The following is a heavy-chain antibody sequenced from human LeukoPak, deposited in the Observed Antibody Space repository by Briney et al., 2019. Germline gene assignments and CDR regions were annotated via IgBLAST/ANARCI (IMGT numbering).Heavy chain of an antibody. CDR2: INPHSGGT. CDR3: ARDVGEYCSSTNCYASHY. D-gene: IGHD2-2*01. J-gene: IGHJ4*02. V-gene: IGHV1-2*02. CDR1: GYTFTGYY. Sequence: ASVKVSCKASGYTFTGYYMHWVRQAPGQGLEWMGWINPHSGGTNYARLFHGRVTMTRDTSITTAYMELSSLRSDDTAVYYCARDVGEYCSSTNCYASHYWGQGTLVTVSS.